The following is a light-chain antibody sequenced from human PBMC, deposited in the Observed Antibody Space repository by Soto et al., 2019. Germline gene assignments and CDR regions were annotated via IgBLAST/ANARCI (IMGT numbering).Light chain of an antibody. Sequence: IVMTQSPATLSVSPGERATLSCRASQSVNYFLAWYQQKPGQAPRLLIYGSSTRATDIPARFSGSGSGTEFTLTISSLQSADFAVYYCQQDDEWPPGTCGPGTKVHIK. CDR1: QSVNYF. CDR2: GSS. J-gene: IGKJ1*01. CDR3: QQDDEWPPGT. V-gene: IGKV3-15*01.